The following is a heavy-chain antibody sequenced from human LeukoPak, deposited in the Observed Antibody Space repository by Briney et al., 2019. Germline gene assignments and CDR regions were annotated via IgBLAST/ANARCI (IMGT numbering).Heavy chain of an antibody. CDR1: GGSISSSSYY. CDR3: ARNLMTTVTTGSASYYYYYMDV. Sequence: PSETLSLTCTVSGGSISSSSYYLGWIRQPPGKGLEWIGSIYYSGSTYYNPSLKSRVTISVDTSKNQFSLKLSSVTAADTAVYYCARNLMTTVTTGSASYYYYYMDVWGKGTTVTVSS. CDR2: IYYSGST. D-gene: IGHD4-17*01. V-gene: IGHV4-39*07. J-gene: IGHJ6*03.